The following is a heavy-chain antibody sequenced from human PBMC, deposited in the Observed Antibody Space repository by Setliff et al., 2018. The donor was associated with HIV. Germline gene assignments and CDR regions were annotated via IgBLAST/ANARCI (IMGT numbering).Heavy chain of an antibody. Sequence: SETLSLTCTVSGGSISSYCWSWIRQPAGKGLEWIGRIYTSVSTTYNPSLRSRVTISVDMSKNQFSLKLSSVTAADTAVYYCARGDSGGYYFNSYYFDYWGQGTLVTVSS. V-gene: IGHV4-4*07. D-gene: IGHD3-22*01. CDR2: IYTSVST. CDR1: GGSISSYC. J-gene: IGHJ4*02. CDR3: ARGDSGGYYFNSYYFDY.